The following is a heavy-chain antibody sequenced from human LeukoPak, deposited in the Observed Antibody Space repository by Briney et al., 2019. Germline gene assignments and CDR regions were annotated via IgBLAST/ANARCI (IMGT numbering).Heavy chain of an antibody. Sequence: SETLSLTCTVSGGSISSSSAHWGWIRQPPGKGLEWIGSIYYSKSTYYNPSLKSRVTISADTSKNQFSLTLGSVSATDTAVYYCVSPRGFSYGYFDYWGQGTLVTVSS. V-gene: IGHV4-39*01. D-gene: IGHD5-18*01. CDR2: IYYSKST. CDR1: GGSISSSSAH. CDR3: VSPRGFSYGYFDY. J-gene: IGHJ4*02.